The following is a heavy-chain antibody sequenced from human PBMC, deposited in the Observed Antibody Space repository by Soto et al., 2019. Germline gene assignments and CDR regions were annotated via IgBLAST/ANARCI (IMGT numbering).Heavy chain of an antibody. CDR3: TTDLWRIAVVVGSTGYFNP. CDR1: GFTFSDAW. D-gene: IGHD2-15*01. J-gene: IGHJ5*02. Sequence: GWSLRLSCAASGFTFSDAWMSWVRQAPGKGLDWVGRIKSKSDGGTTEYVAPVRGRFTISRDDSKNTLYLQMNSLKTEDTAVYYCTTDLWRIAVVVGSTGYFNPWGQGTPVTVSS. V-gene: IGHV3-15*01. CDR2: IKSKSDGGTT.